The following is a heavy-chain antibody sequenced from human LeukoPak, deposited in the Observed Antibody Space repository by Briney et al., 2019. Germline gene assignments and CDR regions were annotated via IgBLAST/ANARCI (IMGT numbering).Heavy chain of an antibody. CDR3: AKVRRKDYDFWSGQKGFDY. V-gene: IGHV3-23*01. J-gene: IGHJ4*02. CDR2: ISGSGGST. Sequence: GGSLRLSCAASGFTFSSYAMSWVRQAPGKGLEWVSAISGSGGSTYYADSVKGRFTISRDNSKNTLYLQMNSLRAEDTAVYYCAKVRRKDYDFWSGQKGFDYWGRGTLVTVSS. CDR1: GFTFSSYA. D-gene: IGHD3-3*01.